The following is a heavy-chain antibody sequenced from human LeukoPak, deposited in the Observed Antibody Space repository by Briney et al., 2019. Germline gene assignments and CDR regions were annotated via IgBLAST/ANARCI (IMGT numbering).Heavy chain of an antibody. CDR1: GFTFSSYW. D-gene: IGHD5-24*01. CDR3: ARGEGWLQLYYFDY. V-gene: IGHV3-7*03. J-gene: IGHJ4*02. Sequence: PGGSLRLSCAASGFTFSSYWMSWVRQAPGKGLEWVADIKQDGSEKYYVDSVKGRFTISRDNAKNSLYLQMNSLGAEDTAVYYCARGEGWLQLYYFDYWGQGTLVTVSS. CDR2: IKQDGSEK.